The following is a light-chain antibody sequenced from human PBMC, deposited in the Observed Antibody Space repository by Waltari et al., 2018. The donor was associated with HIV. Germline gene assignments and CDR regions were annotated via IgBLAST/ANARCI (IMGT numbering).Light chain of an antibody. CDR1: SSDVGSYDL. J-gene: IGLJ2*01. Sequence: QSALTQPASVSGSPGQSITISCTGTSSDVGSYDLGSWYQQHPGRAPQLMIYEVSKRPSGVSNRFSGSKSGNTASLTISGLQAEDETDYYCCSYAGSSTLVVFGGGTKLTVL. CDR3: CSYAGSSTLVV. V-gene: IGLV2-23*02. CDR2: EVS.